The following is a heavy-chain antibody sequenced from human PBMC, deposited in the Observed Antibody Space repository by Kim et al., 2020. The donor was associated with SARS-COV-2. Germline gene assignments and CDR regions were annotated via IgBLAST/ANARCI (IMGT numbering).Heavy chain of an antibody. Sequence: GGSLRLSCAASGFTFSNYWMHWVRQAPGKGLVWVSRINSDGSTISYADSVKGRFTISRDNAKNTLYLQMNSLRAEDTAVYYCSRRAYSSGWWYFDYWGQGTLVTVSS. D-gene: IGHD6-19*01. CDR1: GFTFSNYW. CDR2: INSDGSTI. V-gene: IGHV3-74*01. J-gene: IGHJ4*02. CDR3: SRRAYSSGWWYFDY.